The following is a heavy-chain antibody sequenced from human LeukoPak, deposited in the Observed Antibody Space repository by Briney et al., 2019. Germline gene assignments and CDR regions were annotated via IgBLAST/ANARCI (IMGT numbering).Heavy chain of an antibody. Sequence: PGGSLRLSCAVSGFTFSSYEMNWFRQTPGKGLEWVSYITSSGSTIYYADSVKGRFIISRDNDKNSLYLQMNSLRAEDTAVYYCARVTFNYFDYWGQGTLVTVSS. CDR3: ARVTFNYFDY. CDR1: GFTFSSYE. CDR2: ITSSGSTI. J-gene: IGHJ4*02. V-gene: IGHV3-48*03. D-gene: IGHD1-14*01.